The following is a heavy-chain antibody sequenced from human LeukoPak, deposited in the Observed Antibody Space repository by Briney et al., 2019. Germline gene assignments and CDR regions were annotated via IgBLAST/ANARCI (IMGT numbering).Heavy chain of an antibody. CDR3: ARDDYGVFDAFDV. D-gene: IGHD3-16*01. Sequence: SETLSLTCTVSGGSTSSHFWTWIRQPPGKGLEWLGYVYNSGSTNYNPSLQSRVAMTLDASKNQFYLRLSSVTAADTAVYFCARDDYGVFDAFDVWGQGTVVTVSS. V-gene: IGHV4-59*08. CDR1: GGSTSSHF. CDR2: VYNSGST. J-gene: IGHJ3*01.